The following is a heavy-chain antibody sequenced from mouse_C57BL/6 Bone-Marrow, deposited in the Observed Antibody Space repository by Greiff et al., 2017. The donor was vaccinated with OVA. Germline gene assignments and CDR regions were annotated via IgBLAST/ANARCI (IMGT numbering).Heavy chain of an antibody. CDR2: INPNNGGS. Sequence: VQLQQSGPELVKPGASVKIPCKASGYTFTDYNMDWVKQSHGKSLEWIGDINPNNGGSIYNQKFQGKATLTVDNSSSTAYMELRSLTSEDTAVYYCARRLRWYFDVWGTGTTVTVSS. V-gene: IGHV1-18*01. D-gene: IGHD1-1*01. J-gene: IGHJ1*03. CDR3: ARRLRWYFDV. CDR1: GYTFTDYN.